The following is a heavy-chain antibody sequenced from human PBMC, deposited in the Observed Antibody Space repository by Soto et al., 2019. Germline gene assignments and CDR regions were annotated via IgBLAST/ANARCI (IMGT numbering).Heavy chain of an antibody. J-gene: IGHJ5*02. D-gene: IGHD2-21*02. V-gene: IGHV4-34*01. CDR2: INHSGST. CDR3: ARHPSDFWFDP. Sequence: SETLSLTCNVSGGPLTTYFWSWIRQPPGKGLEWIGEINHSGSTNYNPSLKSRVTIPVDTSKNQFSLKLSSVTAADTAVYYCARHPSDFWFDPWGQGTLVTSPQ. CDR1: GGPLTTYF.